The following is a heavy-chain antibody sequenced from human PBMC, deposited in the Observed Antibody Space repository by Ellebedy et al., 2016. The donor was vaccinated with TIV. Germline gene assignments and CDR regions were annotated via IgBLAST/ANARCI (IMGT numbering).Heavy chain of an antibody. CDR1: GFPFSSYA. Sequence: GESLKIPCAASGFPFSSYAMSWVRQAPGKGLEWVSTISSTGSRTYYADSVEGRFIISRDNSKKTLYLQMNSLRAEETAVYYCAKGRGGGSDSSAPRYYFDYWGLGTLVTVSS. CDR2: ISSTGSRT. V-gene: IGHV3-23*01. J-gene: IGHJ4*02. D-gene: IGHD3-22*01. CDR3: AKGRGGGSDSSAPRYYFDY.